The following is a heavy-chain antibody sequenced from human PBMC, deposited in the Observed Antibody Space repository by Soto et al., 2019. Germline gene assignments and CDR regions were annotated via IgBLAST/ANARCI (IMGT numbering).Heavy chain of an antibody. J-gene: IGHJ4*02. D-gene: IGHD3-10*01. CDR2: IYHSGST. CDR3: ARTHGAWFGELYTFDY. Sequence: QVQLQESGPGLVKPSGTLSLTCAVSGGSISSSNWWSWVRQPPGKGLEWIGEIYHSGSTNYNPFLKGRVTITVDKSKNQFPLKLSSVTAADTAVYYCARTHGAWFGELYTFDYWGQGTLVTVSS. CDR1: GGSISSSNW. V-gene: IGHV4-4*02.